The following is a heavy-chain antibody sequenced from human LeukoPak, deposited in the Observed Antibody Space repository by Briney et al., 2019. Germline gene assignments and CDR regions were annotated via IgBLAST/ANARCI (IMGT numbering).Heavy chain of an antibody. V-gene: IGHV4-59*01. CDR1: GGSISTYY. D-gene: IGHD5-12*01. Sequence: SETLSLTCTVSGGSISTYYWTWIRQPPGKGLEWIGYIYYSGSTNYNPSLRSRVTISVDTSKNQFSLKLSSVTAADTAVYYCARVYGSGYDFRGAFDIWGQGTMVTVSS. J-gene: IGHJ3*02. CDR2: IYYSGST. CDR3: ARVYGSGYDFRGAFDI.